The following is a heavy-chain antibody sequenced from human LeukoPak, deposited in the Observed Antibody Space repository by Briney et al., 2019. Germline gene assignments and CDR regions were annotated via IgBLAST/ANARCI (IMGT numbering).Heavy chain of an antibody. D-gene: IGHD3-16*01. CDR1: GLTFSKAW. CDR3: ATDPEGGVEFDY. Sequence: GGSLRLSCAASGLTFSKAWMSWVRQAPGKGLEWVGRIKSKTDGGTIDYAAPVKGRFTISRDDSKNTLYLQMNSLKTEDTAVYYCATDPEGGVEFDYWGQGTLVTVSS. J-gene: IGHJ4*02. V-gene: IGHV3-15*01. CDR2: IKSKTDGGTI.